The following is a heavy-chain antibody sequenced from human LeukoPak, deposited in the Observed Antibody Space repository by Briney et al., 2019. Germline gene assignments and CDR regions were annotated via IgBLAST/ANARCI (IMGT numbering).Heavy chain of an antibody. V-gene: IGHV1-18*01. D-gene: IGHD2-8*01. CDR3: ARYANGVPGDY. Sequence: ASVKVSCKASGYTFSSYGISWVRQAPGQGLEWMGWISVYSGNTNYAQRFQGRVTMTTDTSTSTAYMELRSLRSDDTAMYYCARYANGVPGDYWGQVTLVTVSS. CDR2: ISVYSGNT. CDR1: GYTFSSYG. J-gene: IGHJ4*02.